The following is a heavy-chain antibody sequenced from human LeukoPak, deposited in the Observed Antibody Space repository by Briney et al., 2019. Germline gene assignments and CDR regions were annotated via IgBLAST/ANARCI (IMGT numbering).Heavy chain of an antibody. CDR1: GYTFTSYD. J-gene: IGHJ1*01. CDR3: ARVGISGWYAEYFQH. D-gene: IGHD6-19*01. CDR2: MNPNSGNT. Sequence: ASVKVSCKASGYTFTSYDINWVRQATGQGLEWMGWMNPNSGNTGYAQKFQGRVTMTRNTSISTAYMELSSLRSEDTAVYYCARVGISGWYAEYFQHWGQGTLVTVSS. V-gene: IGHV1-8*01.